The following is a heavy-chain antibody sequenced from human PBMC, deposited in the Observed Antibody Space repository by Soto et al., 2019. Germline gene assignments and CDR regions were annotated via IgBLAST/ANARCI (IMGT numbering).Heavy chain of an antibody. Sequence: SETLSLTCTVSGGSISSYYWSWIRQPPGKGLEWIGYIYYSGSTNYNPSLKSRVTISVDTSKNQFSLKLSSVTAADTAVYYCARDIAAADTNWSDPWGQGTLVTVSS. CDR1: GGSISSYY. CDR3: ARDIAAADTNWSDP. J-gene: IGHJ5*02. D-gene: IGHD6-13*01. V-gene: IGHV4-59*01. CDR2: IYYSGST.